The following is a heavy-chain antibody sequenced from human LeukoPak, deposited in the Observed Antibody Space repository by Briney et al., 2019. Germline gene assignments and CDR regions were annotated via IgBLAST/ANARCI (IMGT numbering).Heavy chain of an antibody. CDR1: GFTFSSYG. V-gene: IGHV3-30*02. J-gene: IGHJ4*01. CDR2: IRYYASNK. CDR3: AKEPDYDFWSGYLH. D-gene: IGHD3-3*01. Sequence: GGSLRLSCAASGFTFSSYGMHWGRLAPATGLGLESFIRYYASNKYYADPVKGRFTISRDNSKNTLYLQMNSLRAEDTAVYYCAKEPDYDFWSGYLHWGQGTLVTVSS.